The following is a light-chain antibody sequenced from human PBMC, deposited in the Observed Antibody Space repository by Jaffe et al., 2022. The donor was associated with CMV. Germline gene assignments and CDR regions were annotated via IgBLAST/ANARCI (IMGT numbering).Light chain of an antibody. CDR3: QQYGTSPRTWT. V-gene: IGKV3-20*01. CDR2: GAS. Sequence: EILLTQSPGTLSLSPGERATLSCRASQSVTSSYLTWYQQKPGQAPRLLIYGASSRATGIPDRFSGSGSGTDFTLIISRLEPEDFAVYYCQQYGTSPRTWTFGQGTRVEIK. CDR1: QSVTSSY. J-gene: IGKJ1*01.